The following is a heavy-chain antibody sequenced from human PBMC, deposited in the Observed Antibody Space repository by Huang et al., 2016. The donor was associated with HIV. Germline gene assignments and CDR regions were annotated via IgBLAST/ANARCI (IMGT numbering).Heavy chain of an antibody. D-gene: IGHD3-10*01. CDR1: GFTLSDYA. CDR2: KSYDGNDK. V-gene: IGHV3-30-3*01. J-gene: IGHJ3*02. Sequence: QVQLVESGGGVVQPGRSLRLSCAASGFTLSDYAIHWVGQAPGKGLEGVALKSYDGNDKFYSDSVRGRFTISRDNFNNTLYLQMNSLRHEDTALYYCVRFGKRLPMLRGEDVIGDIWGQGTMVIVSS. CDR3: VRFGKRLPMLRGEDVIGDI.